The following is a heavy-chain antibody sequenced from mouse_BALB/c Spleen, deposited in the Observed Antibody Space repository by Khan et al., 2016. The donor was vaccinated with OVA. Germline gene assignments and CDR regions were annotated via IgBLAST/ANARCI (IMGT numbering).Heavy chain of an antibody. V-gene: IGHV5-6-5*01. CDR1: GFTFSSYA. CDR3: ARGLEGAY. J-gene: IGHJ3*01. Sequence: EVQLVESGGGLVKPGGSLKLSCAASGFTFSSYARSWVRQTPEKRLEWVASISSGGSTYYPDSVKGRFTISRDNARNILYLQMSSLRSEDTAMYYCARGLEGAYWGQGTLVTVSA. CDR2: ISSGGST.